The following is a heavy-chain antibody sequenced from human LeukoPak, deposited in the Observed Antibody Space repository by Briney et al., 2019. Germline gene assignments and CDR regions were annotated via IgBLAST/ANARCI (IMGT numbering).Heavy chain of an antibody. Sequence: SQTVSLTCTVSGVSLSSGDYDSGWIRQPPGKGLEWIGYIYYTGRTYYNPSLKSRVTISVDTSKTQFSLKLSSVTAADTAVYYCARQKRNSSGWYGDYWGQGTLVTVSS. D-gene: IGHD6-19*01. V-gene: IGHV4-30-4*01. CDR2: IYYTGRT. CDR3: ARQKRNSSGWYGDY. CDR1: GVSLSSGDYD. J-gene: IGHJ4*02.